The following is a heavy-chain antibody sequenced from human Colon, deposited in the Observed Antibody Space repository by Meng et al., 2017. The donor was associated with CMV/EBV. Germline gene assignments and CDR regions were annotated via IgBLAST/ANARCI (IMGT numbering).Heavy chain of an antibody. D-gene: IGHD4-11*01. V-gene: IGHV3-21*01. CDR2: ISSSSSYI. Sequence: GGSLRLSCAASGFTFSSYSMNWVRQAPGKGLEWVSSISSSSSYIYYADSVKGRFTISRDNAKNSLYLQMNSLRAEDTAVYYCARDMGIYTNYVYYWGQGALVTVSS. CDR3: ARDMGIYTNYVYY. J-gene: IGHJ4*02. CDR1: GFTFSSYS.